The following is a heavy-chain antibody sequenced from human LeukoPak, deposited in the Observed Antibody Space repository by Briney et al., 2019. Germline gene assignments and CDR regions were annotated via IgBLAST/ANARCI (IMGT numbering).Heavy chain of an antibody. Sequence: ASVTVSCKASGYTFTSYDINWVRQAPGQGLEWMGWMNPNSGNTGYAQKFQGRVTLTRNTSISTAYMELRSLRSDDTAVYYCARAVNYDYVWGSYRLVYWGQGTLVTVSS. V-gene: IGHV1-8*01. CDR1: GYTFTSYD. J-gene: IGHJ4*02. CDR3: ARAVNYDYVWGSYRLVY. D-gene: IGHD3-16*02. CDR2: MNPNSGNT.